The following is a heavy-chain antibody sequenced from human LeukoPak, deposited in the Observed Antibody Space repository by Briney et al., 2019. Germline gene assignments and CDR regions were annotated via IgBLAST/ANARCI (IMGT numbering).Heavy chain of an antibody. CDR1: GGSISSYY. D-gene: IGHD6-19*01. V-gene: IGHV4-59*01. CDR2: IYYSGST. Sequence: SETLSLTCTVSGGSISSYYWSWIRQPPGKGLEWMGYIYYSGSTNYNPSLKSRVTISVDTSKNQFSLKLSSVTAADTAVYYCAARIAVAGTAFDYWGQGNLVTVSS. J-gene: IGHJ4*02. CDR3: AARIAVAGTAFDY.